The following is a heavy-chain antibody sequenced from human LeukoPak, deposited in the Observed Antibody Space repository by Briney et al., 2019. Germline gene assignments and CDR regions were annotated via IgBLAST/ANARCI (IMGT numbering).Heavy chain of an antibody. CDR1: GFTFSSYS. CDR3: ARGSSGWSFDY. CDR2: ISSSSSYI. D-gene: IGHD6-19*01. J-gene: IGHJ4*02. Sequence: GGSLRLSCAASGFTFSSYSMNWVRQAPGKGLEWVSSISSSSSYIYYADSVKGRFTISRDNAKNSLYLQMNSLRAEDTAVFSCARGSSGWSFDYWGQGTLVTVSS. V-gene: IGHV3-21*01.